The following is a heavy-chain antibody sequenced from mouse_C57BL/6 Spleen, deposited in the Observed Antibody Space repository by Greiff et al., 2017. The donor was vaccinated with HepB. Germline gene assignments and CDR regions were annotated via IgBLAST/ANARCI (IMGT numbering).Heavy chain of an antibody. V-gene: IGHV1-80*01. CDR3: AREYYGSSPFDY. CDR2: IYPGDGDT. D-gene: IGHD1-1*01. Sequence: VQLQQSGAELVKPGASVKISCKASGYAFSSYWMNWVKQRPGKGLEWIGQIYPGDGDTNYNGKFKGKATLTADKSSSTAYMQLSSLTSEDSAVYFCAREYYGSSPFDYWGQGTTLTVSS. CDR1: GYAFSSYW. J-gene: IGHJ2*01.